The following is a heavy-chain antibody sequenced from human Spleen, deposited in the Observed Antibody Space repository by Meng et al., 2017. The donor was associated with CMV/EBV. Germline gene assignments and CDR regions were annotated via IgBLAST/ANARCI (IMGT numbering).Heavy chain of an antibody. J-gene: IGHJ4*02. CDR2: MDPHSGGT. CDR1: GYTFPGYF. Sequence: SGYTFPGYFIHWVRQAPGQGLEWMGWMDPHSGGTKYAQRFQGRVTLTRDTSISTAYMELSRLRSDDTAVYYCARAATFQRNDDIGDYWGQGTLVTVSS. V-gene: IGHV1-2*02. CDR3: ARAATFQRNDDIGDY. D-gene: IGHD1-1*01.